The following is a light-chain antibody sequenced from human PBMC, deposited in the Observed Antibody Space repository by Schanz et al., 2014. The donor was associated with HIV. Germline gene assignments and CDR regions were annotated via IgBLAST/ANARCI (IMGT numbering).Light chain of an antibody. V-gene: IGKV3-20*01. Sequence: EIVLTQSPGTLSLSPGERATLSCRASQSVSSNYLAWYQQKVGQAPRLLIYDASNRAAGIPARFSGSGSGTYFTLTISRPEPEDSAVYYCQHYFSEPPGMFTFGQGTKLEI. CDR3: QHYFSEPPGMFT. J-gene: IGKJ2*01. CDR2: DAS. CDR1: QSVSSNY.